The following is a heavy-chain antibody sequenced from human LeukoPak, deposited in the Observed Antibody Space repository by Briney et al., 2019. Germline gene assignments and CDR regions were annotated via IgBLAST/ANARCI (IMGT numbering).Heavy chain of an antibody. CDR1: GYTFTAYY. V-gene: IGHV1-2*06. CDR3: ARVVLSYSSGWYGDWGY. CDR2: INPKNGDT. J-gene: IGHJ4*02. Sequence: GASVKVSCKASGYTFTAYYIHWVRQAPGQGLEWMGRINPKNGDTNYAQKFQDRVTMTRDTSMSAAYMEISRLTYDDTAVYYCARVVLSYSSGWYGDWGYWGQGTLVTVSS. D-gene: IGHD6-19*01.